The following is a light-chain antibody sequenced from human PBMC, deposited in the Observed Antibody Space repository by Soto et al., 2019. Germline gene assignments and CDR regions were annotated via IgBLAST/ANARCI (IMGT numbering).Light chain of an antibody. J-gene: IGLJ2*01. CDR3: QTWGTGIHVV. CDR1: SGHSSYA. V-gene: IGLV4-69*01. Sequence: QLVLTQSPSASASRGASVKLTCTLSSGHSSYAIAWHQQQPEKGPRYLMKLDSDGSHTKGDAIPDRFSGSSSGAERYLTIXXLQXXXEAXYYCQTWGTGIHVVFGGGTKVTVL. CDR2: LDSDGSH.